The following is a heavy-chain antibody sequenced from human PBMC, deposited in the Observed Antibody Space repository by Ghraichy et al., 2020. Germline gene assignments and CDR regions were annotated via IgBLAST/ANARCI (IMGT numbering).Heavy chain of an antibody. CDR2: IKPDGSEK. CDR1: GFTFSSYW. CDR3: ARVFGITMLRGARPYYFDY. V-gene: IGHV3-7*01. D-gene: IGHD3-10*01. J-gene: IGHJ4*02. Sequence: GGSLRLSCAASGFTFSSYWMNWVRQAPGKGLEWVANIKPDGSEKYYVDSVKGRFTISRDNAKNSLYLQMNSLRAEDTAVYYCARVFGITMLRGARPYYFDYWGQGTLVTVSS.